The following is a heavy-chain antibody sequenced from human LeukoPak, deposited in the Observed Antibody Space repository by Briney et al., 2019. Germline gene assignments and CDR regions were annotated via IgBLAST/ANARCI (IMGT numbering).Heavy chain of an antibody. Sequence: GASVTVSCKASGYTFTSYAMHWVRQAPGQRLEWMGWINAGNGNTKYSQKFQGRVTITTDGSTSTAYMELSSLRSEDTAVYYCAKQLEYQLLKGDYYYYMDVWGKGTTVTVSS. D-gene: IGHD2-2*01. CDR1: GYTFTSYA. CDR3: AKQLEYQLLKGDYYYYMDV. CDR2: INAGNGNT. J-gene: IGHJ6*03. V-gene: IGHV1-3*01.